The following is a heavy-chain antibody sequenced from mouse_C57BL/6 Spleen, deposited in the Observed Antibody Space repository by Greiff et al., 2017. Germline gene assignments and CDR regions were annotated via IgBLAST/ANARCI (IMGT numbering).Heavy chain of an antibody. Sequence: QVHVKQSGAELVKPGASVKLSCKASGYTFTSYWMHWVKQRPGRGLEWIGRIDPNSGGTKYNEKFKSKATLTVDKPSSTAYMQLSSLTSEDSAVYYCARDPKNYDYNWYFDVWGTGTTVTVSS. CDR2: IDPNSGGT. V-gene: IGHV1-72*01. J-gene: IGHJ1*03. D-gene: IGHD2-4*01. CDR3: ARDPKNYDYNWYFDV. CDR1: GYTFTSYW.